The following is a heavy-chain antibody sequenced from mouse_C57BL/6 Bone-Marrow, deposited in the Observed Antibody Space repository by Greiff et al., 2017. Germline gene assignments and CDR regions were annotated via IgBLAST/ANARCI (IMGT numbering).Heavy chain of an antibody. J-gene: IGHJ4*01. Sequence: EVKLMESGGGLVKPGGSLKLSCAASGFTFSSYAMSWVRQTPEKRLEWVATISDGGSYTYYPDNVKGRFTISRDNAKNNLYLQMSHLKSEDTAMYYCARDGYYLRLDYWGQGTSVTVSS. V-gene: IGHV5-4*03. CDR3: ARDGYYLRLDY. CDR1: GFTFSSYA. D-gene: IGHD2-3*01. CDR2: ISDGGSYT.